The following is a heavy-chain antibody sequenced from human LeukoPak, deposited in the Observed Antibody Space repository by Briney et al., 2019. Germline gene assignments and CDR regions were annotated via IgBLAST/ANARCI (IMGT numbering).Heavy chain of an antibody. D-gene: IGHD6-19*01. V-gene: IGHV4-59*01. CDR3: ARAQASGAGSFDY. Sequence: SETLSPTCTVSGGSISSYYWSWIRQPAGKGLEWIGYIYYSGSTNYNPSLKSRVTISVDTSKNQFSLKLSSVTAADTAVYYCARAQASGAGSFDYWGQGTLVTVSS. J-gene: IGHJ4*02. CDR2: IYYSGST. CDR1: GGSISSYY.